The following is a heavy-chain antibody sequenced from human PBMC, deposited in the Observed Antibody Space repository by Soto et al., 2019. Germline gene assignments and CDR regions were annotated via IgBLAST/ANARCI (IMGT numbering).Heavy chain of an antibody. D-gene: IGHD4-4*01. V-gene: IGHV3-30*18. CDR3: AKDETVTSYYYYGMDV. CDR1: GFTFSSYG. J-gene: IGHJ6*02. CDR2: ISYDGSNK. Sequence: GVSLRLSCAASGFTFSSYGMHWVRQAPGKGLEWVAVISYDGSNKYYADSVKGRFTISRDNSKNTLYLQMNSLRAEDTAVYYCAKDETVTSYYYYGMDVWGQGTTVTVSS.